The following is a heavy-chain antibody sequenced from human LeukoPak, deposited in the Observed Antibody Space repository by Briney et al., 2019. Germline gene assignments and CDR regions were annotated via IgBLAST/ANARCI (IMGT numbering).Heavy chain of an antibody. D-gene: IGHD5-24*01. Sequence: GGCLRLSCAASGFTFSRDWMSWVSEAPGEGVEWVANIKQDGREKYYVDSVKGGFTISRDNAKNSLYPQMNSLRAEDTAVYYCAREGGGYNEGAFDIWGQGTMVTVSS. V-gene: IGHV3-7*03. CDR1: GFTFSRDW. CDR2: IKQDGREK. CDR3: AREGGGYNEGAFDI. J-gene: IGHJ3*02.